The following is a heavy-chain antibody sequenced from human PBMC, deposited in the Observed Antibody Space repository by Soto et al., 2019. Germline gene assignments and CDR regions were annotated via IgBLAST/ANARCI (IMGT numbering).Heavy chain of an antibody. Sequence: SVKVSCKASGGTFSSYAISWVRQAPGQGLEWMGGIIPIFGTANYAQKFQGRVTITADESTSTAYMELSSLRSEDTDVYYCARAVAQIYYYYGMDVWGQGTTVTVSS. D-gene: IGHD6-19*01. V-gene: IGHV1-69*13. J-gene: IGHJ6*02. CDR1: GGTFSSYA. CDR3: ARAVAQIYYYYGMDV. CDR2: IIPIFGTA.